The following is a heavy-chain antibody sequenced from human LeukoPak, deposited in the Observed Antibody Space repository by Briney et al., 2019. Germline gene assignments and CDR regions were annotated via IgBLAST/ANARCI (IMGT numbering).Heavy chain of an antibody. V-gene: IGHV1-69*13. D-gene: IGHD1-26*01. CDR2: IIPIFGTA. CDR1: GYTFTSYA. Sequence: SVKVSCKASGYTFTSYAISWVRQAPGQGLEWMGGIIPIFGTANYAQKFQGRVTITADESTSTAYMELSSLRSEDTAVYYCARGQPNIVGATNFDYWGQGTLVTVSS. CDR3: ARGQPNIVGATNFDY. J-gene: IGHJ4*02.